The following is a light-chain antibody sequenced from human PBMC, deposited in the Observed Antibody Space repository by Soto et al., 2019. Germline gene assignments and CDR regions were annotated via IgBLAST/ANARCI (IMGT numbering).Light chain of an antibody. Sequence: EIVLTQSPATLSLSPGERATLSCRASQSVSSYLAWYQQKHGQAPRLIIYNESTRATGIPARFSGSGSGTDFTLTIRSLEPEYFAVYYCQPRSNWPLTFGGGTKVEIK. V-gene: IGKV3-11*01. CDR3: QPRSNWPLT. CDR1: QSVSSY. J-gene: IGKJ4*01. CDR2: NES.